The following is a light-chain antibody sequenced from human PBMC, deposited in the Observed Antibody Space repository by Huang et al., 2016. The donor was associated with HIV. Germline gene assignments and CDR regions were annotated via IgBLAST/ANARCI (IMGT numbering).Light chain of an antibody. CDR1: QNINRY. J-gene: IGKJ2*01. CDR3: QQSAVTPRT. V-gene: IGKV1-39*01. CDR2: GAS. Sequence: DIQITQSPSSLSAYVGDRVIITCRASQNINRYLNWYQQQPGKAPKLLISGASKLQSGVPSSFSGSGSGTHFTLAISSLQPEDSATYYCQQSAVTPRTFGQGTKLEI.